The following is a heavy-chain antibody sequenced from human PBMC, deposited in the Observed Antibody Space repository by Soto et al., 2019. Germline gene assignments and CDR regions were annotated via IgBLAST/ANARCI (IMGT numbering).Heavy chain of an antibody. D-gene: IGHD2-8*01. CDR3: AKEVRGAVCAFDI. J-gene: IGHJ3*02. V-gene: IGHV3-23*01. CDR2: ISDSGGIT. Sequence: EVQLLQSGGGLIQPGGSLRLSCAASGFTFDNCAMNWVRQVPGKGLEWVSIISDSGGITHYTDSVKGRFTISRDNSKNTLYLQVTSPRDEDTAVYYCAKEVRGAVCAFDIWGQGTMVIVSS. CDR1: GFTFDNCA.